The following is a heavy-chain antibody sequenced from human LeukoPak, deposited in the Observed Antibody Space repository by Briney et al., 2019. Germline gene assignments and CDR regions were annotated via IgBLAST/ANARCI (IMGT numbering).Heavy chain of an antibody. CDR3: AKVLKGSERLTMVRGVIIKTAGLYYMDV. CDR1: GFTLSSYA. J-gene: IGHJ6*03. CDR2: ISASGGST. V-gene: IGHV3-23*01. D-gene: IGHD3-10*01. Sequence: PGGSLRLSCAASGFTLSSYAMSWVRQPPGKGLEWVSSISASGGSTNYADSVKGRFTISRHNSKNTVYLQMNSLRAEDTAVYYCAKVLKGSERLTMVRGVIIKTAGLYYMDVWGKGTTVTVSS.